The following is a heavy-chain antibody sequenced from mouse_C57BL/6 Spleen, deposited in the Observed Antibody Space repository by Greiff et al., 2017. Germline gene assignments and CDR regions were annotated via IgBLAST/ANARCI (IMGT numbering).Heavy chain of an antibody. CDR1: GYAFSSSW. CDR2: IYPGDGDT. D-gene: IGHD1-1*01. Sequence: QVQLKQSGPELVKPGASVKISCKASGYAFSSSWMNWVKQRPGKGLEWIGRIYPGDGDTNYNGKFKGKATLTADKSSSTAYMQLSSLTSEDSAVYFCAREGYYYGSSHWYFDVWGTGTTVTVSS. CDR3: AREGYYYGSSHWYFDV. J-gene: IGHJ1*03. V-gene: IGHV1-82*01.